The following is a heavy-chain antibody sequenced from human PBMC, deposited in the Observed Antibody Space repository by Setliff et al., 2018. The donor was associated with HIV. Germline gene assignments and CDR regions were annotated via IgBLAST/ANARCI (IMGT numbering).Heavy chain of an antibody. V-gene: IGHV3-7*01. Sequence: PSETLSLTCTVPGDSIGSTNWWSWVRQAPGKGLEWVANIKEDGSARYYVDSVKGRFTISRDNAKNSLYLHMNSLRAEDTALYYCARDALNTIFGVGEDYYYYMDVWGKGTTVTVSS. CDR3: ARDALNTIFGVGEDYYYYMDV. D-gene: IGHD3-3*01. CDR1: GDSIGSTNW. J-gene: IGHJ6*03. CDR2: IKEDGSAR.